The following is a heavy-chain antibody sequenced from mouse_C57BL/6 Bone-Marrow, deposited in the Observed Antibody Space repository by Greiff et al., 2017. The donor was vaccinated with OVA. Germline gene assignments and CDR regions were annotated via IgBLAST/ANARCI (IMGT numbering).Heavy chain of an antibody. J-gene: IGHJ3*01. CDR3: LTGTSLAY. Sequence: VQLQQSGAELVRPGASVKLSCTASGFNIKDDYMHWVKQRPEQGPGWIGWIDPENGDTEYASKFQGKATITADTSSNTAYLQLSSLTSEDTAVYYCLTGTSLAYWGQGTLVTVSA. CDR1: GFNIKDDY. V-gene: IGHV14-4*01. CDR2: IDPENGDT. D-gene: IGHD4-1*01.